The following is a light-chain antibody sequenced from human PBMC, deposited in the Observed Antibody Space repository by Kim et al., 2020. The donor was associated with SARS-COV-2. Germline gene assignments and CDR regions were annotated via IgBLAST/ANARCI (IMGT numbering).Light chain of an antibody. Sequence: NFMLTQPHSVSESPGKTVTISCTGSGGNIADNYVQWYQQRPSSAPTTIIYADDQRHSAVPDRFSASIDKSSNSASLTISGLKTEDEADYYCQSYDRTIQWVFGEGTQLTVL. J-gene: IGLJ3*02. CDR1: GGNIADNY. CDR3: QSYDRTIQWV. CDR2: ADD. V-gene: IGLV6-57*02.